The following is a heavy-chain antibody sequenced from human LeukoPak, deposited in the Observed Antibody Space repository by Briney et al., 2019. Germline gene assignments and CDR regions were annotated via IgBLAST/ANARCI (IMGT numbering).Heavy chain of an antibody. J-gene: IGHJ5*02. CDR2: INPSGGST. D-gene: IGHD6-19*01. V-gene: IGHV1-46*01. CDR1: GYTFTSYY. CDR3: ARVDGYSSGPYNWFDP. Sequence: ASVKVSCKASGYTFTSYYMHWARPAPGQGLEWMGIINPSGGSTSYAQKFQGRVTMTRDMSTSTVYMELSSLRSEDAAVYYCARVDGYSSGPYNWFDPWGQGTLVTVSS.